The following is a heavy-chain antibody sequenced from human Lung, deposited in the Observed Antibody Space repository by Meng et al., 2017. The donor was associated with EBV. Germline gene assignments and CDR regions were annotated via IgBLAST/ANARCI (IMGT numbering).Heavy chain of an antibody. V-gene: IGHV1-18*04. J-gene: IGHJ4*02. D-gene: IGHD6-19*01. CDR2: ISGYNGNT. CDR1: VDSVTHPG. Sequence: VRLVHSESAGDQLAASVTIASNSSVDSVTHPGNTCGRQAPGQGLEWMGWISGYNGNTHYAQNLQGRVTMTTDTSTSTAYMELRSLRSDDTAVNYCARDPSNTSGWYAYSDYWGQGTLVTVSS. CDR3: ARDPSNTSGWYAYSDY.